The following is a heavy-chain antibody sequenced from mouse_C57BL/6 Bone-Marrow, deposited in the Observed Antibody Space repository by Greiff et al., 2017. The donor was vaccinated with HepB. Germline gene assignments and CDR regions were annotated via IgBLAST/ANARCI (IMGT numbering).Heavy chain of an antibody. CDR2: INPNNGGT. CDR1: GYTFTDYY. V-gene: IGHV1-26*01. J-gene: IGHJ1*03. Sequence: VQLKQSGPELVKPGASVKISCKASGYTFTDYYMNWVKQSHGKSLEWIGDINPNNGGTSYNQKFKGKATLTVDKSSSTAYMELRSLTSEDSAVYYCSRGGGYYDYDEGYFDVWGTGTTVTVSS. CDR3: SRGGGYYDYDEGYFDV. D-gene: IGHD2-4*01.